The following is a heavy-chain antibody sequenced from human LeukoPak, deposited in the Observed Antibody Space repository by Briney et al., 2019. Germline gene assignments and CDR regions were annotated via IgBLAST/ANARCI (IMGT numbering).Heavy chain of an antibody. J-gene: IGHJ4*02. D-gene: IGHD4-17*01. Sequence: GGSPRLSCAASGFTFSSYWMSWVRQAPGKGLEWVANIKQDGSEQYYVDSVKDRFTISRDNTENSLYLQMNSLRAEDTAVYYCAREGGYGDIDSWGQGTLVTVST. V-gene: IGHV3-7*05. CDR2: IKQDGSEQ. CDR3: AREGGYGDIDS. CDR1: GFTFSSYW.